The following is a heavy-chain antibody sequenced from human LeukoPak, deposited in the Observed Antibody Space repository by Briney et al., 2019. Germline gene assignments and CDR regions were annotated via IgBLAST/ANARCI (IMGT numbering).Heavy chain of an antibody. D-gene: IGHD1-26*01. Sequence: GGSLRLSCAASGFTVSSRYMTWVRQAPEKGLEWVSVIYSGGSTYYADSVKGRFTISRDNSKNTLYLQMNSLRAEDTAVYYCASYSPIVGPSRAYDIWGQGSMVTVSS. CDR3: ASYSPIVGPSRAYDI. V-gene: IGHV3-66*01. CDR1: GFTVSSRY. J-gene: IGHJ3*02. CDR2: IYSGGST.